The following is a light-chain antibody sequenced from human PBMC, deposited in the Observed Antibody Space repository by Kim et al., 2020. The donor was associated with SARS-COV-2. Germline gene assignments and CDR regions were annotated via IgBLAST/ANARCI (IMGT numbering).Light chain of an antibody. CDR3: QQFGSSSSYT. CDR1: QSISSNY. J-gene: IGKJ2*01. V-gene: IGKV3-20*01. Sequence: EIVLTQSPGTLSLSPGERATLSCRASQSISSNYLAWYQQKPGQAPRLLIYGASSRATGIPDRFSGSGSGTDFTLTINRLEPEDFAVYYCQQFGSSSSYTVGQGTKLEI. CDR2: GAS.